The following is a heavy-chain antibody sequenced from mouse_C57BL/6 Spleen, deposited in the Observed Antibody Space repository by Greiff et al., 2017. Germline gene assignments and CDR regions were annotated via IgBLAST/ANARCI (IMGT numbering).Heavy chain of an antibody. CDR1: GYAFSSSW. D-gene: IGHD1-1*01. Sequence: VQLQQSGPELVKPGASVKISCKASGYAFSSSWMNWVKQRPGKGLEWIGRMYPGDGDTNYNGKFKGKATLTADKSSSTAYMQLSSLTSEDSAVYFCARGGNYYGSKFPFAYWGQGTLVTVSA. V-gene: IGHV1-82*01. J-gene: IGHJ3*01. CDR3: ARGGNYYGSKFPFAY. CDR2: MYPGDGDT.